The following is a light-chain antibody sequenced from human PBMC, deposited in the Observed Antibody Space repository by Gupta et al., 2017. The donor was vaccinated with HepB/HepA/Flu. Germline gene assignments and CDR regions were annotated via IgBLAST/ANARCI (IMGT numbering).Light chain of an antibody. CDR1: QAISTW. Sequence: DIQLTPSPSSVSASVGDRVTISCRASQAISTWLVWYQQKPGKAPKRLIYTASTLQSGVPSRFSGSGYGTDFTLTISSLQPEDFATYYCQQDNLFPLTFGGGTKVEIK. CDR2: TAS. V-gene: IGKV1-12*01. J-gene: IGKJ4*01. CDR3: QQDNLFPLT.